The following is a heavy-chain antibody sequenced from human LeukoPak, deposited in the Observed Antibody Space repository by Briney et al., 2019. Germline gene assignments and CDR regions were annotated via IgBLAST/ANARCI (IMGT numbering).Heavy chain of an antibody. CDR2: INHSGST. Sequence: SETLSLTCAVYGGSFSGYYWSWIRQPPGKGLEWIGEINHSGSTNYNPSLKSRVTISVDRSKNQFSLKLSSVTAADTAVYYCARGLYYYDSSGYHQDDAFDIWGQGTMVTVSS. CDR3: ARGLYYYDSSGYHQDDAFDI. CDR1: GGSFSGYY. J-gene: IGHJ3*02. D-gene: IGHD3-22*01. V-gene: IGHV4-34*01.